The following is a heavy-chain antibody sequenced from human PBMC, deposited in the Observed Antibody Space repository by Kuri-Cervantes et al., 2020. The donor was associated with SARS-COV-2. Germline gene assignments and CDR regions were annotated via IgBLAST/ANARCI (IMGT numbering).Heavy chain of an antibody. CDR1: GGSISSYY. V-gene: IGHV4-59*12. D-gene: IGHD5-18*01. CDR3: AKMQGGHTSDSFYSHYMDV. CDR2: IYKSGST. J-gene: IGHJ6*03. Sequence: SETLSLTCIVSGGSISSYYWSWIRQPPGKGLEWIGDIYKSGSTNSNPSLKTRVTISVDTSKNQCSLTLSSVTAADTAVYYCAKMQGGHTSDSFYSHYMDVWGQGGTVTVSS.